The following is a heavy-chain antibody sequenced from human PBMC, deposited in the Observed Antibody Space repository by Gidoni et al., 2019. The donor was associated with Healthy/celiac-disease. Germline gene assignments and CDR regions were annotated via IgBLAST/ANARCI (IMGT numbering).Heavy chain of an antibody. CDR2: ISGSGGST. CDR3: AKLRCSSTSCFLGI. CDR1: GLTFSSYA. J-gene: IGHJ3*02. V-gene: IGHV3-23*01. Sequence: EVQLLESGGGLVQPGGSLRLSCAASGLTFSSYAMSWVRQAPGKGLGWVSAISGSGGSTYYADSVKGRFTISRDNSKNTLYLQMNSLRAEDTAVYYCAKLRCSSTSCFLGIWGQGTMVTVSS. D-gene: IGHD2-2*01.